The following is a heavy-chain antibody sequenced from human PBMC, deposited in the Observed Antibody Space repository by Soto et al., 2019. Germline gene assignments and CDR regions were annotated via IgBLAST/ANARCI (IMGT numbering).Heavy chain of an antibody. CDR1: GSGFTFSKAW. CDR2: VKSKTDGETT. Sequence: EVQLVESGGGLVKPGGSLRLSCAASGSGFTFSKAWMSWVRQAPGKGPEWVGRVKSKTDGETTGYAAPVRGRFTISRDDSEIMVYLKMSSLKCENTALYYCTADGRRAAAWGFDPWGQGTLVTVSS. V-gene: IGHV3-15*01. CDR3: TADGRRAAAWGFDP. J-gene: IGHJ5*02. D-gene: IGHD6-13*01.